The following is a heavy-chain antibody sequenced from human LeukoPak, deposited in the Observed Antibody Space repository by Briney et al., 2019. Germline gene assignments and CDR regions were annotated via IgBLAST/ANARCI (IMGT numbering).Heavy chain of an antibody. D-gene: IGHD5-24*01. CDR1: GFTFSSYA. CDR3: ARLKIQWPPIYFDY. Sequence: GGSLRLSCAASGFTFSSYAMHWVRQAPGKGLEWVAVISYDGSNKYYADPVKGRFTISRDNSKNTLYLQMNSLRAEDTAVYYCARLKIQWPPIYFDYWGQGTLVTVSS. CDR2: ISYDGSNK. J-gene: IGHJ4*02. V-gene: IGHV3-30-3*01.